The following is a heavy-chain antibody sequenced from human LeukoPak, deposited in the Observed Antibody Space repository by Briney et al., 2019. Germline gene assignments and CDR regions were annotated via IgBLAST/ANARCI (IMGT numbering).Heavy chain of an antibody. Sequence: SETLSLTCAVYGGSFSGYYWSWIRQPPGKGLEWIGEINHSGSTNYNPSLKSRVTISVDTSKNQFSLKLSSVTAADTAVYYCARERYSSGWRGWIDPRGQGTLVTVSS. CDR1: GGSFSGYY. D-gene: IGHD6-19*01. V-gene: IGHV4-34*01. J-gene: IGHJ5*02. CDR3: ARERYSSGWRGWIDP. CDR2: INHSGST.